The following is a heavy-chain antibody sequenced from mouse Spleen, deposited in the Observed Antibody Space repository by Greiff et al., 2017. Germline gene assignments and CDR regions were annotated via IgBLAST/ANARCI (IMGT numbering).Heavy chain of an antibody. J-gene: IGHJ4*01. CDR2: IYPGSGST. D-gene: IGHD2-4*01. Sequence: QVQLQQPGAELVKPGASVTMSCKASGYTFTSYWITWVKQRPGQGLEWIGDIYPGSGSTNYNEKFKSKATLTVDTSSSTAYMQLSSLTSEDSAVYYCARTHYEDAMDYWGQGTSVTVSS. CDR1: GYTFTSYW. V-gene: IGHV1-55*01. CDR3: ARTHYEDAMDY.